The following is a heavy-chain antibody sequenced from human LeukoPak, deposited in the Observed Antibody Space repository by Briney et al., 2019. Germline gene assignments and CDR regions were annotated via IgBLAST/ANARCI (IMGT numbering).Heavy chain of an antibody. CDR2: ICPGDSDT. V-gene: IGHV5-51*01. CDR3: ARHAIASSSSSWFDP. J-gene: IGHJ5*02. D-gene: IGHD6-6*01. Sequence: TGESLKISCKGSGYSFTSYWIGWVRQMPGKGLEWMGIICPGDSDTRYSPSFQGQVTISADKSISTAYLQWSSLKASDTAMYYCARHAIASSSSSWFDPWGQGTLVTVSS. CDR1: GYSFTSYW.